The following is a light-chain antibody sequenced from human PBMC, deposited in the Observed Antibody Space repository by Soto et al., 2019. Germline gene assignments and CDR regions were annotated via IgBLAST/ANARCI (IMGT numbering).Light chain of an antibody. CDR2: EAS. CDR3: CSYGRSVV. CDR1: SNDVGTYNL. Sequence: QSALTQPDSVSGSPGQSITISCTGISNDVGTYNLVSWYQHHPGKAPKLIIYEASKRPSGVPNRFSGSKSGNTASLTISGLHAEDEADYYCCSYGRSVVFGGGTKLTVL. V-gene: IGLV2-23*01. J-gene: IGLJ2*01.